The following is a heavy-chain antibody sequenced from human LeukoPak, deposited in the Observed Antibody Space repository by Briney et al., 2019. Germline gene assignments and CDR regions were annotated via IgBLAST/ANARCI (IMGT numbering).Heavy chain of an antibody. CDR1: GFTFSDYY. Sequence: GGSLRLSCAASGFTFSDYYMSWIRQAPGKGLEWVSYISSSGSTIYYADSVKGRFTISRDNAKNSLYLQMNSLRAENTAVYYCASGDTATYAFDIWGQGTMVTVSS. J-gene: IGHJ3*02. D-gene: IGHD5-18*01. V-gene: IGHV3-11*01. CDR3: ASGDTATYAFDI. CDR2: ISSSGSTI.